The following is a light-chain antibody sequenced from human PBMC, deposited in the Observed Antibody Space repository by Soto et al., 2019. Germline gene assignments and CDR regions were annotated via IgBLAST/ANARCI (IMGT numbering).Light chain of an antibody. CDR1: SSNIGTNY. CDR2: KNN. J-gene: IGLJ2*01. CDR3: AAWDDSLSGHVV. Sequence: QPVLTQPPSASGTPGQGVTVSCSGSSSNIGTNYVYWYQQLPGTAPKLLIYKNNQRPSGVPDRFSGSKSGTSASLAISGLRSEDEADYYCAAWDDSLSGHVVFGGGTKVTVL. V-gene: IGLV1-47*01.